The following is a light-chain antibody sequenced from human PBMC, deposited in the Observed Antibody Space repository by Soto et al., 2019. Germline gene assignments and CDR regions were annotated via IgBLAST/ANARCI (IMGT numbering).Light chain of an antibody. CDR1: SGHSTYA. CDR2: LNSDGSH. J-gene: IGLJ2*01. CDR3: QTWGTGPVV. V-gene: IGLV4-69*01. Sequence: QLVLTQSPSASASLGASVKLTCTLSSGHSTYAIAWHQQQPEKGPRYLMKLNSDGSHSKGDGIPDRFSGSSSGAERYLTISSLQSEDEADYYCQTWGTGPVVFGGGTNSPS.